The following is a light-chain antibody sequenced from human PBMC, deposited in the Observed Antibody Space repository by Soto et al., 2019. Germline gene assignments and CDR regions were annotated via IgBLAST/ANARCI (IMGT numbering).Light chain of an antibody. CDR3: QQYYNWPRT. Sequence: EIVMTQSPATLSVSPGERATLSCRASQSVSSNLAWYQQKPGQAPSLLISGASTRSAGIPARFSGTGSGTEFTLTISSLQSEDFAVYYCQQYYNWPRTFGQGTKVEIE. CDR2: GAS. CDR1: QSVSSN. J-gene: IGKJ1*01. V-gene: IGKV3-15*01.